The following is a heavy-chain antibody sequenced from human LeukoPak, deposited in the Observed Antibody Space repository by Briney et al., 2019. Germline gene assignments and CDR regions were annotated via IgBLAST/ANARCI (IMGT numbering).Heavy chain of an antibody. D-gene: IGHD3-9*01. CDR1: GYSISSGFY. CDR2: IYHTGNT. CDR3: ARHLVGRYFDWLLYFDY. J-gene: IGHJ4*02. Sequence: PSETLSLTCAVSGYSISSGFYWDGIRQPPGQGLEWIVTIYHTGNTYYNPSLKSRVTISVDTSKNHFSLKLSSVTAADTAVYYCARHLVGRYFDWLLYFDYWGQGTLVTVSS. V-gene: IGHV4-38-2*01.